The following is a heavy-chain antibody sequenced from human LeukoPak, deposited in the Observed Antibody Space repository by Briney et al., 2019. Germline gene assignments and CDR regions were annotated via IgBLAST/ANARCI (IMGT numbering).Heavy chain of an antibody. CDR2: IYSGGST. D-gene: IGHD3-22*01. J-gene: IGHJ4*02. Sequence: GGSLRLSCAASGFTVSNNYMSWVRQAPGKGLEWVALIYSGGSTYYADFVKGRFTISRDNSKNTLYLQMSSQSAEDTAVYYCARDQTAGYSDYWGQGTLVTVSS. V-gene: IGHV3-66*01. CDR1: GFTVSNNY. CDR3: ARDQTAGYSDY.